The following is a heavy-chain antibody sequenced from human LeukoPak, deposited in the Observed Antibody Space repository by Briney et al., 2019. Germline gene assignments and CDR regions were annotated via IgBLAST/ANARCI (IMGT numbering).Heavy chain of an antibody. CDR3: ARGEYGGYDSSGYYYDYFQH. CDR1: GGSISSSSYY. Sequence: SETLSLTCTVSGGSISSSSYYWGWIRQPPGKGLEWIGSIYYSGSTYYNPSLKSRVTISVDTSKNQFSLKLSSVTAADTAVYYCARGEYGGYDSSGYYYDYFQHWGQGTLVTVSS. J-gene: IGHJ1*01. D-gene: IGHD3-22*01. V-gene: IGHV4-39*07. CDR2: IYYSGST.